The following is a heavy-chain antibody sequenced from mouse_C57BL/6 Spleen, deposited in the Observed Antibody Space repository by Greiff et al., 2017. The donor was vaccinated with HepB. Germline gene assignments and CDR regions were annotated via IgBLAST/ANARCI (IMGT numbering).Heavy chain of an antibody. CDR2: IDPETGGI. Sequence: QVQLQQSGAELVRPGASVTLSCKASGYKFTDYEMHWVKQTPVHGLEWIGAIDPETGGIAYNQTFKGKAILTADKSSSTASMELRSLTSEDSAVYYCTRYPYAVVDYCYFGVWGTGTTVTVSS. J-gene: IGHJ1*03. D-gene: IGHD1-1*01. CDR1: GYKFTDYE. V-gene: IGHV1-15*01. CDR3: TRYPYAVVDYCYFGV.